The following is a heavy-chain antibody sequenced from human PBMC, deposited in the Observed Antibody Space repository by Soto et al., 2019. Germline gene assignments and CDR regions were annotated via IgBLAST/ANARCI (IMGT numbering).Heavy chain of an antibody. CDR2: ISSSSSYI. V-gene: IGHV3-21*01. D-gene: IGHD4-17*01. CDR1: GFTFSRYG. CDR3: ARKYGDYISDAFDI. J-gene: IGHJ3*02. Sequence: EVQLVESGGGLVKPGGSLRLSCVVSGFTFSRYGMNWVRQAPGKGLEWVSSISSSSSYIYYADSVKGRFTISRDNAKNSLFLQMNSLRAEDTAVYYCARKYGDYISDAFDIWGQGTMVTVSS.